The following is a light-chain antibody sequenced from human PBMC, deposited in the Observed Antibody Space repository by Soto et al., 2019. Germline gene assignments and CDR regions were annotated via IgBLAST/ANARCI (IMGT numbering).Light chain of an antibody. J-gene: IGKJ5*01. V-gene: IGKV3-20*01. CDR2: GAS. CDR3: QQYYNWPRT. Sequence: EIVLTQSPGTLSLSPGERATLSCRASQSVRSSYLAWYQQKPGQAPRLLIYGASSRATGIPDRFSGSGSGTDFTLTISRLEPEDSAVYYCQQYYNWPRTFGQGTRLEIK. CDR1: QSVRSSY.